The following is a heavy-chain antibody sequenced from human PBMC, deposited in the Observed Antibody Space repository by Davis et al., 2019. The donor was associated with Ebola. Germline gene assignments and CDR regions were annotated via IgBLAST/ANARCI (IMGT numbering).Heavy chain of an antibody. D-gene: IGHD6-13*01. CDR3: ARTYSSSWYIAGLGY. Sequence: AASVKVSCKASGYTFTSYGISWVRQAPGQGLEWMGWISAYNGNTNYAQKLQGRVTMTTDTSTSTAYMELRSLRSDDTAVYYCARTYSSSWYIAGLGYWGQGTLVTVSS. CDR1: GYTFTSYG. V-gene: IGHV1-18*01. CDR2: ISAYNGNT. J-gene: IGHJ4*02.